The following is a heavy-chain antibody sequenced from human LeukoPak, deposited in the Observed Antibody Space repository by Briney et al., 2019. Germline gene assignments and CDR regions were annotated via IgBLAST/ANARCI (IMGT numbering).Heavy chain of an antibody. CDR3: TRVPRNYYYYMDV. CDR2: IRSKAYGGTT. CDR1: GFTFSSYS. J-gene: IGHJ6*03. V-gene: IGHV3-49*04. Sequence: GGSLRLSCAASGFTFSSYSMNWVRQAPGKGLEWVGFIRSKAYGGTTEYAASVKGRFTISRDDSKSIAYLQMNSLKTEDTAVYYCTRVPRNYYYYMDVWGKGTTVTISS.